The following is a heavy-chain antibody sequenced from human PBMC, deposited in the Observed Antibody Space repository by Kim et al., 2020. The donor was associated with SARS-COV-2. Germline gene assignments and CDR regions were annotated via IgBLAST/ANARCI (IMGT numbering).Heavy chain of an antibody. J-gene: IGHJ3*02. V-gene: IGHV3-21*01. D-gene: IGHD3-3*01. CDR3: ARSFVHDAFDI. CDR2: I. Sequence: IYYADSVKGRFTISRDNAKNSLYLQMNSLRAEDTAVYYCARSFVHDAFDIWGQGTMVTVSS.